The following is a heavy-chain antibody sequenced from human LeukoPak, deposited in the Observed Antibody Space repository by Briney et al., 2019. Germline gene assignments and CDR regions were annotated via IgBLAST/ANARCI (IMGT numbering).Heavy chain of an antibody. CDR2: INHSGST. J-gene: IGHJ3*01. V-gene: IGHV4-34*01. Sequence: SETLSLTCAVYGGSFSGYYWSWIRQPPGKGLEWIGEINHSGSTNYNPSLKSRVTISVDASKNHFSLKLSSVTAADTAIYYCARTNDDSDYIWGNYRDAFDLWGQGTMVTVSS. CDR1: GGSFSGYY. CDR3: ARTNDDSDYIWGNYRDAFDL. D-gene: IGHD3-16*02.